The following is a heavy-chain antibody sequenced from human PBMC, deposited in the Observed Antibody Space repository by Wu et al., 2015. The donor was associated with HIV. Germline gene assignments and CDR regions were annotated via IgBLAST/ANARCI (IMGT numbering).Heavy chain of an antibody. Sequence: QLVQSGAEVKKPGSSVKVSCKASGGTFSTYVIAWVRQAPGQGLEWMGRIIPIFGTANYAQKFQGRVTITADESTSTAYMELSRLTSDDTAVYYCATSGTYGHNWLDPWGQGTLVTVSS. V-gene: IGHV1-69*12. CDR2: IIPIFGTA. J-gene: IGHJ5*02. CDR1: GGTFSTYV. CDR3: ATSGTYGHNWLDP. D-gene: IGHD1-26*01.